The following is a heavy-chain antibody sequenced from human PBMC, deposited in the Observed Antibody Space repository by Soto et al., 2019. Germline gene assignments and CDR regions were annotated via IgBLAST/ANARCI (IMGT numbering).Heavy chain of an antibody. D-gene: IGHD2-2*01. J-gene: IGHJ6*04. CDR2: INHSGST. CDR3: ARGLIVVVPAAILGELMDV. V-gene: IGHV4-34*01. Sequence: SETLSLTCAVYGGSFGGYCWSWIRQPPGKGLEWIGEINHSGSTNYNPSLKSRVTISVDTSKNQFSLKLSSVTAADTAVYYCARGLIVVVPAAILGELMDVWGKGTTVTVSS. CDR1: GGSFGGYC.